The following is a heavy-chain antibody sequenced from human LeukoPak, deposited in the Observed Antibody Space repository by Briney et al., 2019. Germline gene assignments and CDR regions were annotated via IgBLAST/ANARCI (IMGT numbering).Heavy chain of an antibody. D-gene: IGHD3-10*01. V-gene: IGHV4-38-2*02. Sequence: SETLSLTCTVSGYSISSGYYWGWIRQPPGKGPEWIGSIYHSGSTYYNPSLKSRVTISVDTSKNQFSLKLSSVTAADTAVYYCASSTPIYGSGSPHWGQGTLVTVSS. J-gene: IGHJ4*02. CDR1: GYSISSGYY. CDR2: IYHSGST. CDR3: ASSTPIYGSGSPH.